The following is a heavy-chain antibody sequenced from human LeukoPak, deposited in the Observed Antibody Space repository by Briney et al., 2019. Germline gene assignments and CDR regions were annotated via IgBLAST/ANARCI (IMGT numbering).Heavy chain of an antibody. J-gene: IGHJ4*02. V-gene: IGHV3-48*01. Sequence: QTGGSLRLSCAASGFTFSSYSMNWVRQAPGKGLEWVSYISSSSSIIYYADSVKGRFTISRDNAKNSLYLQMNSLRAEDTAVYYCARDFDYDFWSGYSVTPSMGYFDYWGQGTLVTVSS. CDR1: GFTFSSYS. CDR2: ISSSSSII. D-gene: IGHD3-3*01. CDR3: ARDFDYDFWSGYSVTPSMGYFDY.